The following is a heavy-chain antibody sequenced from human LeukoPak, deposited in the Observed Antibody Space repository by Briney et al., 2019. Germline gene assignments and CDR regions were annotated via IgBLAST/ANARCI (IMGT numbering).Heavy chain of an antibody. CDR2: IWYDGSNK. J-gene: IGHJ6*02. CDR3: ARDELVPAAISYYYYGMDV. D-gene: IGHD2-2*02. V-gene: IGHV3-33*01. CDR1: GFTFSSYG. Sequence: GRSLRLSCAASGFTFSSYGMHWVRQAPGKGLEWVAVIWYDGSNKYYADSVKGRFTISRDNSKNTLYLQMNSLRAEDTAVYYCARDELVPAAISYYYYGMDVWGQGTTVTVSS.